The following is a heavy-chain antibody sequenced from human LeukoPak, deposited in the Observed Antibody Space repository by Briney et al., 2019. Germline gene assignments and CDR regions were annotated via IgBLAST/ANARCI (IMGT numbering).Heavy chain of an antibody. J-gene: IGHJ4*02. CDR1: GGSISSYY. CDR3: ARVDPDSSSTLEVFDY. CDR2: IYYSGST. Sequence: SETLSLTCTVSGGSISSYYWSWIRQPPPKGLEWIGYIYYSGSTNYNPSLKSRVTISVDTSKNQFSLKLSSVTAADTAVYYCARVDPDSSSTLEVFDYWGQGTLVTVSS. D-gene: IGHD6-6*01. V-gene: IGHV4-59*01.